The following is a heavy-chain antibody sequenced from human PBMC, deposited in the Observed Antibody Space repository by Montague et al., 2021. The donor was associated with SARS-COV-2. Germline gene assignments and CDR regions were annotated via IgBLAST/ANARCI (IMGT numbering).Heavy chain of an antibody. Sequence: SETLSLTCAVYGGSFGDDHWSWIRQPPGKGLEWIGNIRQSGRTNYNPSLKSRVTISVDTSKNQFSLKLTSVTAADTGLYFCARGDLSVSMIVVVFTSASYYFDYWGQGAQVTVSS. CDR2: IRQSGRT. J-gene: IGHJ4*02. D-gene: IGHD3-22*01. V-gene: IGHV4-34*01. CDR3: ARGDLSVSMIVVVFTSASYYFDY. CDR1: GGSFGDDH.